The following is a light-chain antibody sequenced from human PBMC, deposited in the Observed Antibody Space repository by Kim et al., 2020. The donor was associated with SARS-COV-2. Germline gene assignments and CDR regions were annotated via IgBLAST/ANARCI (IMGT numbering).Light chain of an antibody. Sequence: RATPNCKSSQTVLYNSNNKNYLAWYQQKPGQAPKLLIYWASIRESGVSDRFSGSGSETDFTLTISSLQAEDVAVYYCQQYYSTPPSFGQGTKLEI. V-gene: IGKV4-1*01. CDR3: QQYYSTPPS. CDR1: QTVLYNSNNKNY. CDR2: WAS. J-gene: IGKJ2*03.